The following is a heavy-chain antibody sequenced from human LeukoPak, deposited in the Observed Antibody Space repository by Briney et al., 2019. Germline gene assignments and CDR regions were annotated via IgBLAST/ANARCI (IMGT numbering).Heavy chain of an antibody. D-gene: IGHD5-18*01. CDR3: ARGSPHVDTAMAPDY. CDR1: GFTFSDYY. CDR2: ISSSGSTI. V-gene: IGHV3-11*04. J-gene: IGHJ4*02. Sequence: GGSLRLSCAASGFTFSDYYMSWIRQAPGKGLEWVSYISSSGSTIYYADSVKGRFTISRDNSKNTLYLQMNSLRAGDTAVYYCARGSPHVDTAMAPDYWGQGTLVTVSS.